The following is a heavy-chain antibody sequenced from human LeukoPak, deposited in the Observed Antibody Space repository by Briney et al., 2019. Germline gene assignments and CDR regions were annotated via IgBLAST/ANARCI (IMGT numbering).Heavy chain of an antibody. CDR2: IIPILGIA. CDR3: ARDKLFGTVTKQLDY. D-gene: IGHD4-17*01. J-gene: IGHJ4*02. V-gene: IGHV1-69*04. CDR1: GYTFTSYA. Sequence: GASVKVSCKASGYTFTSYAISWVRQAPGQGLEWMGRIIPILGIANYAQKFQGRVTITADKSTSTAYMELSSLRSEDTAVYYCARDKLFGTVTKQLDYWGQGTLVTVSS.